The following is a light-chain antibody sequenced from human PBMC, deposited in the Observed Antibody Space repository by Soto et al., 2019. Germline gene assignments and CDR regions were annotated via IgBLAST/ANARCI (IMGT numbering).Light chain of an antibody. CDR3: QQYGSSPLMYT. J-gene: IGKJ2*01. CDR2: GAS. CDR1: QSISSTY. V-gene: IGKV3-20*01. Sequence: EIVLTQSPGTLSLSPGERATLSCRASQSISSTYLSWYQQKPGQAPRLLIYGASTRATGIPDRFSGSGSGTDFTLTISRLEPEDFVVDYCQQYGSSPLMYTFGQGTKLEIK.